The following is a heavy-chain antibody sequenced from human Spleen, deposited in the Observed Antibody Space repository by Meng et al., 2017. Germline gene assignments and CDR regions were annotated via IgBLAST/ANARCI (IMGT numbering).Heavy chain of an antibody. V-gene: IGHV3-30*01. CDR1: GFTFSSYA. CDR2: ISYDGSNK. CDR3: ARLVEEMATTRRALYYYGMDV. D-gene: IGHD5-24*01. Sequence: GESLKISCAASGFTFSSYAMHWVRQAPGKGLEWVAVISYDGSNKYYADSVKGRFTISRDNSKNTLYLQMNSLRAEDTAVYYCARLVEEMATTRRALYYYGMDVWGQGTTVTVSS. J-gene: IGHJ6*02.